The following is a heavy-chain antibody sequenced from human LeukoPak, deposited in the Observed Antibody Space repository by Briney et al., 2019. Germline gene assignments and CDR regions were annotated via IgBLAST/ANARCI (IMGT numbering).Heavy chain of an antibody. Sequence: GGSLRLSCAASGFIFSTCSMNWVRQAPGKGLEWVSYISSGSTTIYYADSVKGRFTISRDNAQNSLYLQMNSLRAEDTAVYYCTRGRTGGRSGFDCWGQGTLVTVSS. V-gene: IGHV3-48*01. CDR3: TRGRTGGRSGFDC. J-gene: IGHJ4*02. CDR1: GFIFSTCS. D-gene: IGHD7-27*01. CDR2: ISSGSTTI.